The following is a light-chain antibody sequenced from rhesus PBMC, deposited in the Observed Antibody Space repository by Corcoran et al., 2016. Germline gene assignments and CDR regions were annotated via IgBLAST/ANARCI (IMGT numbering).Light chain of an antibody. CDR1: AGAVTTANC. Sequence: QAVVTQEPSLTVSPGGTVTLTCGSSAGAVTTANCPNWFQQKPGQVPRILIYNAITKYSWTPDRFSGSLAGGKAALTLSGALSDDEAAYYCLLFDNGSHIFGGGTRLSVL. CDR2: NAI. CDR3: LLFDNGSHI. J-gene: IGLJ1*01. V-gene: IGLV7-71*01.